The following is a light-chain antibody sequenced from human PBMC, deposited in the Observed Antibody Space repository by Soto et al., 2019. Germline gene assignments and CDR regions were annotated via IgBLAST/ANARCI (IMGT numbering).Light chain of an antibody. V-gene: IGKV1-27*01. Sequence: DIQMTQSPSSLSASVGDRVTITCRASQGIDNYLAWYQQKPGKVPKVMIYDASTLQSGVPSRFSGSGSGTDFTLTISSLQPEDVATYDCQKYNSAPPTSGQGTRLEIK. CDR2: DAS. CDR1: QGIDNY. J-gene: IGKJ5*01. CDR3: QKYNSAPPT.